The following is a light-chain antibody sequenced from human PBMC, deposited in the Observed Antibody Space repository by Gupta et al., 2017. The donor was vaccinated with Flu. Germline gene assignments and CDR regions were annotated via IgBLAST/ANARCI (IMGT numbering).Light chain of an antibody. CDR3: QVHYTTPRLI. J-gene: IGKJ2*01. V-gene: IGKV1-39*01. CDR1: QSIATY. CDR2: GAS. Sequence: QLAQSASSLSASVAYRATLTCRVSQSIATYLNWYQQKPGKAPKILISGASSLQSGVPSRFSVSGSATDFTLTISSMQAADFATYYCQVHYTTPRLIFGEGTRLEIK.